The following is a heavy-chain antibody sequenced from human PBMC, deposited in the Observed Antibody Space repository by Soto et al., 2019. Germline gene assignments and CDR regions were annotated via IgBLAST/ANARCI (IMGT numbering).Heavy chain of an antibody. Sequence: SVKVSCKASGGTFSSYTISWVRQAPGQGLEWMGRIIPILGIANYAQKFQGRVTITADKSTSTAYMELSSLRSEDTAVYYCARDKGITIFGVATYYYMDVWGKGTTVTVSS. V-gene: IGHV1-69*04. J-gene: IGHJ6*03. CDR3: ARDKGITIFGVATYYYMDV. CDR2: IIPILGIA. CDR1: GGTFSSYT. D-gene: IGHD3-3*01.